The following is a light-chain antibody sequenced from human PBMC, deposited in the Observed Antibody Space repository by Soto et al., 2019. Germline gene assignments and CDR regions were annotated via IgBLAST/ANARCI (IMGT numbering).Light chain of an antibody. CDR2: EVS. CDR1: SSDVGSYNL. Sequence: QSVLTQPASVSGSPGQSITISCTGTSSDVGSYNLVSWYQQHPGKAPKLMIYEVSKRPSGVSNRFSGSKSGNTASLTISGLQAEDEADYYCCSYAGSITLYVFGPGTKVTVL. V-gene: IGLV2-23*02. CDR3: CSYAGSITLYV. J-gene: IGLJ1*01.